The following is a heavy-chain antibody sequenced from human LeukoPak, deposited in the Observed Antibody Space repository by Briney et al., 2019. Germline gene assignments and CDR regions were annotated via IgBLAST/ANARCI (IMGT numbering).Heavy chain of an antibody. CDR2: IYYSGST. CDR3: ASLKGGNKGGGYNWFDP. J-gene: IGHJ5*02. D-gene: IGHD2/OR15-2a*01. V-gene: IGHV4-59*01. CDR1: GGSISSYY. Sequence: PSETLSLTCTVSGGSISSYYWSWIRQPPGKGLEWIGYIYYSGSTNYNPSLKSRVTISVDTSKNQFSLKLSSVTAADTAVYYCASLKGGNKGGGYNWFDPWGQGTLVTVSS.